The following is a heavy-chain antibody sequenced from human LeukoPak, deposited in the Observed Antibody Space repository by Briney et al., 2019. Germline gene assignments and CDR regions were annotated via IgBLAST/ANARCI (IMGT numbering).Heavy chain of an antibody. J-gene: IGHJ5*02. V-gene: IGHV1-2*02. CDR1: GYTFTGYY. Sequence: GASVKVSCKASGYTFTGYYMHWVRQAPGQGLEWMGWINPNNGGTNYAQKFQGRVAMTRDTSISTAYMELSRLRSDDTAVYYCARDMRRAQLVGDIDWFDPWGQGTLVTVSS. D-gene: IGHD6-6*01. CDR2: INPNNGGT. CDR3: ARDMRRAQLVGDIDWFDP.